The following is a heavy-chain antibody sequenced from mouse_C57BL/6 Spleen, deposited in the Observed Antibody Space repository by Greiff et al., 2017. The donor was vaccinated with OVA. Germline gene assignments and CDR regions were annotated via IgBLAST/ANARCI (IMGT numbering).Heavy chain of an antibody. D-gene: IGHD4-1*01. CDR1: GFTFSDYY. CDR2: INYDGSST. Sequence: EVKLMESEGGLVQPGSSMKLSCTASGFTFSDYYMAWVRQVPEKGLEWVANINYDGSSTYYLDSLKSRFIISRDNAKNILYLQKSSLKSEDTATYYCARDNWSYFDYWGQGTTLTVSS. J-gene: IGHJ2*01. CDR3: ARDNWSYFDY. V-gene: IGHV5-16*01.